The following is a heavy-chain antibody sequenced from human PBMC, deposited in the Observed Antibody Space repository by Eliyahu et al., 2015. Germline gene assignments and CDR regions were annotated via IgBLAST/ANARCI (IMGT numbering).Heavy chain of an antibody. Sequence: QVQLQQXGAGLLKPSETLSLTCXVYGGSFXGYXWSXIRQPPGKGLEWIGEINHSXSTNYNPSLKSRVTISVDTSKNQFSLKLSSVTAADTAVYYCARARGYSYGPRLYGMDVWGQGTTVTVSS. CDR2: INHSXST. D-gene: IGHD5-18*01. CDR1: GGSFXGYX. J-gene: IGHJ6*02. V-gene: IGHV4-34*01. CDR3: ARARGYSYGPRLYGMDV.